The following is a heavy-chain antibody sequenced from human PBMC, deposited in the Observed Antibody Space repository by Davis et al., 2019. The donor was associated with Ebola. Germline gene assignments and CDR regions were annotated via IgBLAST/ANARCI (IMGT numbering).Heavy chain of an antibody. CDR2: INSDGSST. CDR1: GFTFSNHW. CDR3: AKDRVTIFGVVIISGMDV. Sequence: HTGGSLRLSCAASGFTFSNHWMYWVRHAPGKGLVWVSRINSDGSSTNYADSVKGRFTISRDNSKNTLFLQMNSLRAEDTAVYYCAKDRVTIFGVVIISGMDVWGRGTTVTVSS. V-gene: IGHV3-74*01. J-gene: IGHJ6*02. D-gene: IGHD3-3*01.